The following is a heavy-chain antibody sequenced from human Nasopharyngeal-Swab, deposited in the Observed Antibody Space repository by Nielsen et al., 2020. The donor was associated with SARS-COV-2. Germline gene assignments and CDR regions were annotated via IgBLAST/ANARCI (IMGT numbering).Heavy chain of an antibody. V-gene: IGHV4-39*01. CDR2: IYYSGST. D-gene: IGHD6-13*01. J-gene: IGHJ4*02. CDR1: GGSISSSSYY. Sequence: SETLSLTCTVSGGSISSSSYYWGWIRQPPGKGLEWIGSIYYSGSTYYNPSLKSRVTISVDTSKNQFSLKLSSVTAADTAVYYCARPGYSSSRMVWGWEDYWGQGTLVTVSS. CDR3: ARPGYSSSRMVWGWEDY.